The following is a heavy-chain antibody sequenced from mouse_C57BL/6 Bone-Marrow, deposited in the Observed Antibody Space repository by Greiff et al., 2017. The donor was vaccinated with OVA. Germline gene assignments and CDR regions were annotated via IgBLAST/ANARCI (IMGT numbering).Heavy chain of an antibody. CDR2: IYPRSGNT. Sequence: QVQLKQSGAELARPGASVKLSCKASGYTFTSYGISWVKQRTGQGLEWIGEIYPRSGNTYYNEKFKGKATLTADKSSSTAYMELRSLTSEDSAVYFCARDYYGSSYGRDYAMDYWGQGTSVTVSS. D-gene: IGHD1-1*01. CDR1: GYTFTSYG. CDR3: ARDYYGSSYGRDYAMDY. V-gene: IGHV1-81*01. J-gene: IGHJ4*01.